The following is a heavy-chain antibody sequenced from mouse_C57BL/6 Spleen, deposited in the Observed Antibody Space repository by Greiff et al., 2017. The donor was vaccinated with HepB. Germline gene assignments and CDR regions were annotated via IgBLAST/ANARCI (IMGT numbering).Heavy chain of an antibody. V-gene: IGHV14-4*01. Sequence: EVQLQQSGAELVRPGASVKLSCTASGFNIKDDYMHWVKQRPEQGLEWIGWIDPENGDTEYASKFQGKATITADTSSNTAYLQLSSLTSEDTAVYYCTTIRSTGTPVDYWGQGTTLTGSA. CDR2: IDPENGDT. CDR1: GFNIKDDY. D-gene: IGHD5-1*01. J-gene: IGHJ2*01. CDR3: TTIRSTGTPVDY.